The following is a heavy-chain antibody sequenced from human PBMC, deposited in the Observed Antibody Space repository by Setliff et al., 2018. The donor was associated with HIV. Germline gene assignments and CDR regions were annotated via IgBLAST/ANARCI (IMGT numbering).Heavy chain of an antibody. D-gene: IGHD2-15*01. V-gene: IGHV4-34*10. CDR1: GASFSGYY. Sequence: SETLSLTCAVYGASFSGYYWAWIRQSSERGLEFIGEINHSGITNYNPSLKSRVTSSRDASKNQFFLKLTSVTAADTAIYYCARSPGGGRLPYFFDFWGQGTLVTVPS. CDR3: ARSPGGGRLPYFFDF. CDR2: INHSGIT. J-gene: IGHJ4*02.